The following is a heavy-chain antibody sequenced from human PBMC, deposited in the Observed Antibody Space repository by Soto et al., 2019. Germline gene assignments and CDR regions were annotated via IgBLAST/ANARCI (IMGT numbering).Heavy chain of an antibody. D-gene: IGHD2-15*01. CDR1: GFTFDDYA. CDR3: AKDIDDYCSGGSCYGGFFDI. V-gene: IGHV3-9*01. Sequence: GGSLRLSCAASGFTFDDYAMHWVRQAPGKGLEWVSGISWNSGSIGYADSVKGRFTISRDNAKNSLYLQMNSLRAEDTALYYCAKDIDDYCSGGSCYGGFFDIWGQGTMVTVSS. J-gene: IGHJ3*02. CDR2: ISWNSGSI.